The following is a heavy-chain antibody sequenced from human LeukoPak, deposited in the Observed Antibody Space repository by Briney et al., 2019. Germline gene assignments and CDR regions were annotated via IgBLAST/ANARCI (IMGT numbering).Heavy chain of an antibody. CDR2: IYYSGST. CDR1: GGSISSDNYY. D-gene: IGHD2-15*01. J-gene: IGHJ6*03. V-gene: IGHV4-39*07. CDR3: ASGYCSGGSCHYYYYMDV. Sequence: SETLSLTCTVSGGSISSDNYYWGWIRQPPGKGLEFIGSIYYSGSTYYNPSLKSRVTISVDTSKNQFSLKLSSVTAADTAVYYCASGYCSGGSCHYYYYMDVWGKGTTVTVSS.